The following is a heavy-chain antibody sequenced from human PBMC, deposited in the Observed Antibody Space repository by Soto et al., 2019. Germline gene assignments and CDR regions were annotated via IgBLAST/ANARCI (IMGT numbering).Heavy chain of an antibody. CDR3: ARAVTGWYFDL. CDR2: ISYDGSNK. D-gene: IGHD4-4*01. V-gene: IGHV3-30-3*01. CDR1: GFTFSSYA. J-gene: IGHJ2*01. Sequence: QVQLVESGGGVVQPGRSLRLSCAASGFTFSSYAMHWVRQAPGKGLEWVAVISYDGSNKYYADSVKGRFTISRDNSKNTLYLQMNSLRAEDTAVYYCARAVTGWYFDLWGRDTLVTVSS.